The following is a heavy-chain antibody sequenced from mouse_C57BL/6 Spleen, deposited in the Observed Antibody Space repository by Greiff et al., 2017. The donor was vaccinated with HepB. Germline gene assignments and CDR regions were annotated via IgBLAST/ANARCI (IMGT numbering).Heavy chain of an antibody. Sequence: VQGVESGPGLVQPSQSLSITCTVSGFSLTSYGVHWVRQSPGKGLEWLGVIWSGGSTDYNAAFISRLSISKDNSKSQVFFKMNSQQADDTAIYYCARSSLGTDWYFDVWGTGTTVTVSS. D-gene: IGHD3-1*01. CDR3: ARSSLGTDWYFDV. J-gene: IGHJ1*03. V-gene: IGHV2-2*01. CDR1: GFSLTSYG. CDR2: IWSGGST.